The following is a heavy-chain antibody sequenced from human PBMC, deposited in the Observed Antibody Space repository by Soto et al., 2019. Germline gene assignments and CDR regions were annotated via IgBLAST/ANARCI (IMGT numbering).Heavy chain of an antibody. CDR3: ARQNRDTPMVPFDV. D-gene: IGHD5-18*01. Sequence: QVQLVQSGAEVKKPGSSVKVSCLASRGTFNRYAINLVRQAPGHGLEWLGALVPQFGTPNYAQKFQDRVTIVADESTNTTAMEVRGLTSDDTAVYYCARQNRDTPMVPFDVWGQGTLVTVSS. CDR2: LVPQFGTP. CDR1: RGTFNRYA. V-gene: IGHV1-69*01. J-gene: IGHJ4*02.